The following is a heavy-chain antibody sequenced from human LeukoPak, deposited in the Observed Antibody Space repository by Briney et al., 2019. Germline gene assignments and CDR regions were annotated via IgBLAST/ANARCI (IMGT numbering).Heavy chain of an antibody. J-gene: IGHJ4*02. CDR1: GFTFSSYS. Sequence: GGSLRLSCAASGFTFSSYSMNWVRQAPGKGLEWVSSISSSSSYIYYADSVKGRFTISRDNAKNSLYLQTNSLRAEDTAVYYCARDGSSGLDFDYWGQGTLVTVSS. CDR2: ISSSSSYI. D-gene: IGHD3-22*01. V-gene: IGHV3-21*01. CDR3: ARDGSSGLDFDY.